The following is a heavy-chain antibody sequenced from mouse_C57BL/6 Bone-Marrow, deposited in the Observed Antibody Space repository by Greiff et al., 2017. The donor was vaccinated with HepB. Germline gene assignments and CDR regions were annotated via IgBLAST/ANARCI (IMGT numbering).Heavy chain of an antibody. CDR2: ISNLAYSI. V-gene: IGHV5-15*01. J-gene: IGHJ4*01. CDR3: ARHDYGPYYAMDY. CDR1: GFTFSDYG. D-gene: IGHD1-1*02. Sequence: EVKLVESGGGLVQPGGSLKLSCAASGFTFSDYGMAWVRQAPRKGPEWVAFISNLAYSIYYADTVTGRFTISRENAKNTLYLEMSSLRSEDTAMYYCARHDYGPYYAMDYWGQGTSVTVSS.